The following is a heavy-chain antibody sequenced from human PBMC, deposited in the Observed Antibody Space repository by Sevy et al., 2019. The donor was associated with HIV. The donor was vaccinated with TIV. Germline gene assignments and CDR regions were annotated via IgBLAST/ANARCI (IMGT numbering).Heavy chain of an antibody. J-gene: IGHJ4*02. V-gene: IGHV3-53*01. CDR1: GFTVSSNY. Sequence: GGSLRLSCAASGFTVSSNYMSWVRQAPGRGLEWVSVIYSGGSTYYADSVKGRFTISRDNSKNTLYLQMNSLRAEDTAVYYCARAPSTGYFDYWGQGTLVTVSS. CDR3: ARAPSTGYFDY. CDR2: IYSGGST.